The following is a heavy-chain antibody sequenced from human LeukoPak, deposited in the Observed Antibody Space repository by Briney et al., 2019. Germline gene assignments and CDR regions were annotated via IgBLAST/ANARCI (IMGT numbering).Heavy chain of an antibody. V-gene: IGHV4-39*01. CDR2: IYYSGST. CDR1: GGSISSSSYY. J-gene: IGHJ4*02. Sequence: SETLSLTCTVSGGSISSSSYYWGWIRQPPGKGLEWIGSIYYSGSTYYNPSLKSRVTISVDTSKNQFSLKLSSVTAADTAVYSGARNSYDSRGYFGYWGKETLVTVS. CDR3: ARNSYDSRGYFGY. D-gene: IGHD3-22*01.